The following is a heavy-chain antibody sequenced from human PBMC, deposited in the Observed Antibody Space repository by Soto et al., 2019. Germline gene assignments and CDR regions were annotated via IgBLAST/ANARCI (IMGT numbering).Heavy chain of an antibody. J-gene: IGHJ4*02. CDR3: ARDGTLYDSRAYYYLY. CDR2: ITPMFGTP. V-gene: IGHV1-69*13. Sequence: SVKVSCKASGGTFSSYTITWVRQAPGQGLEWMGGITPMFGTPNYAQKFRGRVTITADESTSTAYMELSSLKSEDTAMYFCARDGTLYDSRAYYYLYWGQGTLVTVSS. D-gene: IGHD3-22*01. CDR1: GGTFSSYT.